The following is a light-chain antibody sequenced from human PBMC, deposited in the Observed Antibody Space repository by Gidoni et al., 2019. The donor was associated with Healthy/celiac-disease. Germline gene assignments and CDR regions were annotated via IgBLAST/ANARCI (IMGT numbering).Light chain of an antibody. CDR1: QSVSSY. CDR3: QQRSNWPPMYT. Sequence: EIVLTQSPATLSLSPGERATLSCRASQSVSSYLAWYQQKPGQAPRLLIYDASNRATGIPARFSGSGSGTDFTLTISSLEPEDFAVYYCQQRSNWPPMYTFXQXTKLESK. J-gene: IGKJ2*01. CDR2: DAS. V-gene: IGKV3-11*01.